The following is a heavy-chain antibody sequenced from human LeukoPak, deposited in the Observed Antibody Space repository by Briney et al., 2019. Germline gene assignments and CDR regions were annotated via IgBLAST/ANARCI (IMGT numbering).Heavy chain of an antibody. D-gene: IGHD1-1*01. J-gene: IGHJ4*02. CDR3: ARFKQLGRSFDS. Sequence: SSETLSLTCTVSGGSIGKTSYYWGWIRQPPGKGLEWIGNIYYSGTTYYNPSLKSRVTISVDTSKNQFSLTLNSVTAADTAVYFCARFKQLGRSFDSWGLRSLVTVSS. CDR1: GGSIGKTSYY. CDR2: IYYSGTT. V-gene: IGHV4-39*07.